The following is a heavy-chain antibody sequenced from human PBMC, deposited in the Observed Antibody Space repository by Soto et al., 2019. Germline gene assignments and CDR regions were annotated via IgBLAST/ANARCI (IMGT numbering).Heavy chain of an antibody. D-gene: IGHD3-10*01. V-gene: IGHV4-31*03. CDR3: ARDVWIWFGEPSACANYYYGLDF. Sequence: QVQLQESGPGLVKPSQTLSLTCTVSGGSISSGGYYWTWIRQHPEKGLEWIGYIYYSGSTHYNPYLKRRATISADTSNNQLSPAMNSVTGAAVSVYYCARDVWIWFGEPSACANYYYGLDFWGRGTIVIVSS. CDR2: IYYSGST. J-gene: IGHJ6*02. CDR1: GGSISSGGYY.